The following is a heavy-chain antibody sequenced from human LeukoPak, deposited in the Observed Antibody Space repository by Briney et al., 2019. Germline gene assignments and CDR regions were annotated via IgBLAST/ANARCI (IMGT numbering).Heavy chain of an antibody. V-gene: IGHV4-34*01. Sequence: SETLSLTCAVYGGSFSGYYWSWIRQPPGKGLEWIGEINHSGSTDYNPSLKSRVTISVDTSKNQFSLKLSSVTAADTAVYYCARGLCRSSHYDFWSGYSCPNWFDPWGQGTLVTVFS. CDR1: GGSFSGYY. CDR2: INHSGST. CDR3: ARGLCRSSHYDFWSGYSCPNWFDP. J-gene: IGHJ5*02. D-gene: IGHD3-3*01.